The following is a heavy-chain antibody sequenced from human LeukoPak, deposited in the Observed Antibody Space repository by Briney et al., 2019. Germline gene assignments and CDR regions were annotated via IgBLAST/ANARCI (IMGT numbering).Heavy chain of an antibody. CDR2: INPSGGST. CDR1: GYTFTSYY. V-gene: IGHV1-46*01. Sequence: ASVKVSCKASGYTFTSYYMHWVRQAPGQGLGWMGIINPSGGSTSHAQKFQGRVTMTRDTSTSTVYMELSSLRSEDTAVYYCARDDEENDAFDIWGQGTMVTVSS. CDR3: ARDDEENDAFDI. J-gene: IGHJ3*02.